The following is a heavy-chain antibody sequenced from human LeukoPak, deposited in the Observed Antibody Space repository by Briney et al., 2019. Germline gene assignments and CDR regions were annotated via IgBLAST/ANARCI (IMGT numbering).Heavy chain of an antibody. D-gene: IGHD3-10*01. V-gene: IGHV4-39*07. CDR2: IYYSGST. CDR1: GGSISSSSYY. Sequence: SETLSLTCTVSGGSISSSSYYWGWIRQPPGKGLEWIGSIYYSGSTYYNPSLKSRVTISVDTSKNQFSLKLSSVTAADTAVYYCASLNQYYPYNWFDPWGQGTLVTVSS. J-gene: IGHJ5*02. CDR3: ASLNQYYPYNWFDP.